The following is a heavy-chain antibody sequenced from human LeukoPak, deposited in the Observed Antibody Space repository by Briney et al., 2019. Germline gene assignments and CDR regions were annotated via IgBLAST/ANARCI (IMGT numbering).Heavy chain of an antibody. J-gene: IGHJ4*02. CDR3: ARGRGGIAARAEDY. D-gene: IGHD6-13*01. CDR2: IWYDGSNK. CDR1: GFTFSSYG. Sequence: GRSLRLSCAASGFTFSSYGMHWVRQAPGKGLEWVAVIWYDGSNKYYADSVKGRFTISRDNSKNTLCLQMNSLRAEDTAVYYCARGRGGIAARAEDYWGQGTLVTVSS. V-gene: IGHV3-33*01.